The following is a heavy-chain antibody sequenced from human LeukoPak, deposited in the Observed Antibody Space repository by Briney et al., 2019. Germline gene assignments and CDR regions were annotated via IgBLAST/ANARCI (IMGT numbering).Heavy chain of an antibody. CDR1: GYTFTGYY. Sequence: GASVKVSCKASGYTFTGYYMHWVRQAPGQGLEWMGWINPNSGGTNYAQKFQGWVTMTRDTSITTVYMELTSLKSDDTAVYYCARDLSLGSYYYYYVDVWGKGTTVTISS. CDR2: INPNSGGT. CDR3: ARDLSLGSYYYYYVDV. J-gene: IGHJ6*03. D-gene: IGHD3-10*01. V-gene: IGHV1-2*04.